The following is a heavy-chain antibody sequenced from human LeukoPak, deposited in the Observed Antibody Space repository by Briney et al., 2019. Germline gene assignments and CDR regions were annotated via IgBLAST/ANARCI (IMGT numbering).Heavy chain of an antibody. CDR1: GVSISSGSYY. V-gene: IGHV4-61*02. D-gene: IGHD1-26*01. Sequence: PSETLSLTCTVSGVSISSGSYYWSRIRQPAGKGLEWIGRIYTSGSINYDPSLKSRVTISVDTSTNQFSLKLNSVTAADTAVYHCARGERWNSGSHFDYWGQGTLVTVSS. CDR3: ARGERWNSGSHFDY. J-gene: IGHJ4*02. CDR2: IYTSGSI.